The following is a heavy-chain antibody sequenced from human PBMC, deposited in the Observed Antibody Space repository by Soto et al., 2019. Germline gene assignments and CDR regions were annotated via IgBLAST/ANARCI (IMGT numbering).Heavy chain of an antibody. D-gene: IGHD3-10*01. Sequence: PSETLSLTCTVSGGSISSGGYYWSWIRQHPGKGLEWIGYIYYSGSTYYNPSLKSRVTIPVDTSKNQFSLKLSSVTAADTAVYYCARVGGVCSSTSRSGQHYYGSGSNTLFDYWGQGTLVTVSS. V-gene: IGHV4-31*03. CDR1: GGSISSGGYY. CDR3: ARVGGVCSSTSRSGQHYYGSGSNTLFDY. CDR2: IYYSGST. J-gene: IGHJ4*02.